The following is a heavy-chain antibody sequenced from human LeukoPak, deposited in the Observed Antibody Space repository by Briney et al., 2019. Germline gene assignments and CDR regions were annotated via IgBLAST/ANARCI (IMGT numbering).Heavy chain of an antibody. Sequence: GGSLRLSCAASGFTFSSYGMHWVRQAPGKGLEWVAVISYDGSNKYYADSVRGRFTISRDNSKNTLYLQMNSLRAEDTAVYYCAKDPAVAGKGDFDYWGQGTLVTVSS. CDR1: GFTFSSYG. CDR3: AKDPAVAGKGDFDY. J-gene: IGHJ4*02. CDR2: ISYDGSNK. D-gene: IGHD6-19*01. V-gene: IGHV3-30*18.